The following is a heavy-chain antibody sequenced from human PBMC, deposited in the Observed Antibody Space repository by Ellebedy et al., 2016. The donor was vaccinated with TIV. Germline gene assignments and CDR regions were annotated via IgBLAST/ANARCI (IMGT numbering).Heavy chain of an antibody. J-gene: IGHJ4*02. Sequence: SETLSLTCTVSGGSISSYYWSWIRQPPGKGLEWIGSMFYSGNTNYKPSLKSRVTMSVDTSKNQFSLRLNFVTAADTAVYYCARVNWFGELGGYLDSWGQGTLVTVSS. CDR1: GGSISSYY. CDR2: MFYSGNT. D-gene: IGHD3-10*01. CDR3: ARVNWFGELGGYLDS. V-gene: IGHV4-59*01.